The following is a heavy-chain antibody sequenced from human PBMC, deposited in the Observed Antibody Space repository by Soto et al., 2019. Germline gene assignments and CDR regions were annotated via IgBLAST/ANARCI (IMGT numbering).Heavy chain of an antibody. Sequence: RASAKVSCKASGYTLTDYYIHWVRQAPGQGLEWMGWINPNTGDTKYPQKFQGRVTMTRDTSIRAAYMELSSLTSDDTAVYFCAREGEFDFWSAYNKYDGMDVWGQGTTVTVS. V-gene: IGHV1-2*02. J-gene: IGHJ6*02. CDR3: AREGEFDFWSAYNKYDGMDV. CDR1: GYTLTDYY. D-gene: IGHD3-3*01. CDR2: INPNTGDT.